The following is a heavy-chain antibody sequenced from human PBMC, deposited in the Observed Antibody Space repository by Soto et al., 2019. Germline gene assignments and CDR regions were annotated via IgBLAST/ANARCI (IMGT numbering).Heavy chain of an antibody. V-gene: IGHV3-23*01. D-gene: IGHD5-18*01. J-gene: IGHJ6*02. CDR2: ISGSGGST. Sequence: GGSLRLSCAASGFTFSSYAVSWVRQAPGKGLEWVSAISGSGGSTYYADSVKGRFTISRDNSKNTLYLQMNSLRAEDTAVYYCAPHRGYSYGYNYYGMDVWGQGTTVTVSS. CDR3: APHRGYSYGYNYYGMDV. CDR1: GFTFSSYA.